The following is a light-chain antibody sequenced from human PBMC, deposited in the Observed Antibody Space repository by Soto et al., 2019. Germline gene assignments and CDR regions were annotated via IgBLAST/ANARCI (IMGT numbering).Light chain of an antibody. J-gene: IGKJ2*02. V-gene: IGKV3-20*01. CDR2: GAS. CDR1: QSVSASF. Sequence: EIVLTQSPGTLSLSPGERATLSCRASQSVSASFLAWYQQKPGQAPRLRIYGASSRATGIPDRFSGSGSGTDFTLTISRLEPEDAAVYYCQQRGTFGQGTKLEIK. CDR3: QQRGT.